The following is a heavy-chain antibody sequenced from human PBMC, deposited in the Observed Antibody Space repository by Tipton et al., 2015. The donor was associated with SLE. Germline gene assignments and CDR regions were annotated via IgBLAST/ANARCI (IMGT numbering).Heavy chain of an antibody. V-gene: IGHV4-39*07. CDR3: ARRGGWAHYYYYGMDV. D-gene: IGHD6-19*01. CDR2: FSYSGST. CDR1: GGSISSCSCY. Sequence: TLSLTCTVSGGSISSCSCYWGWIRQPPGKGLEWIGTFSYSGSTYYNPSLKSRVTISVDTSKNQFSLEVRSVTAADTAVYYCARRGGWAHYYYYGMDVWGQGTTVTVSS. J-gene: IGHJ6*02.